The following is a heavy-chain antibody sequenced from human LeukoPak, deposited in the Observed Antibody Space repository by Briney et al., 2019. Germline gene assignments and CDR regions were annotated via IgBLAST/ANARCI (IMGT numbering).Heavy chain of an antibody. D-gene: IGHD3-10*01. Sequence: SQTLSLTCTVSGGSISSGGYYWSWIRQPPGKGLEWIGYIYHSGSTYYNPSLKSRVTISVDRSKNQFSLKLSSVTAADTAVYYCARAREVYGSGPWGQGTMVTVSS. CDR3: ARAREVYGSGP. CDR1: GGSISSGGYY. CDR2: IYHSGST. J-gene: IGHJ3*01. V-gene: IGHV4-30-2*01.